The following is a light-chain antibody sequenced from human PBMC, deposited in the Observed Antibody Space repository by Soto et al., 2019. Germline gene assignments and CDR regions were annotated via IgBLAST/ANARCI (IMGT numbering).Light chain of an antibody. CDR3: QQGHNWPLT. V-gene: IGKV3-15*01. CDR1: QGISSE. CDR2: GAS. Sequence: EIVMTQSPATLSLSPGERAALSCRASQGISSELAWYQQKPGQPPRLIIYGASTRATGVPARFTGSGSGSDFTLTISGLQSEDFAVYYCQQGHNWPLTFGQGTRLEI. J-gene: IGKJ2*01.